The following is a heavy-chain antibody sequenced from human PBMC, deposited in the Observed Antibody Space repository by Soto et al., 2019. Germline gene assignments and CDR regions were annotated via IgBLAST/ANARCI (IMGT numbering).Heavy chain of an antibody. J-gene: IGHJ6*02. CDR1: GGTFSSYA. CDR2: IIPIFGTA. Sequence: SVKVSCKASGGTFSSYAISWVRQAPGQGLEWMGGIIPIFGTANYAQKFQGRVTITADKSTSTAYMELSSLRSEDTAVYYCARDIVVVPAASSYIGRYGMDVWGQGTTVTVSS. V-gene: IGHV1-69*06. D-gene: IGHD2-2*01. CDR3: ARDIVVVPAASSYIGRYGMDV.